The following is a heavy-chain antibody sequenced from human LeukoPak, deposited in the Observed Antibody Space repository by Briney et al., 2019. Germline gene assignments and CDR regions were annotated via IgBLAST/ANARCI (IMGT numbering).Heavy chain of an antibody. Sequence: SGGSLRLSCAASGFTFSSYAMSWVRQAPGKGLEWVAVISYDGSNKYYADSVKGRFTISRNNSKNTLYLQMNSLRTEDTAVYYCARSETEERGYWGQGTLVTVSS. J-gene: IGHJ4*02. CDR2: ISYDGSNK. V-gene: IGHV3-30*04. CDR3: ARSETEERGY. CDR1: GFTFSSYA. D-gene: IGHD1-14*01.